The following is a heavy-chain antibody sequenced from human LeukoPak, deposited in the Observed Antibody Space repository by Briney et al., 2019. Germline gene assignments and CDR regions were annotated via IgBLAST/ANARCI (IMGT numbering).Heavy chain of an antibody. D-gene: IGHD3-10*01. Sequence: PGGSLRLSCAASGFTFRNYWMTWVRQAPGKGLEWVANMKQDGNEKYHVDSVKGRFTISRDNAKNSLYLHMNSLRAEDTAVYYCAREYFYGSGSYYNGYWGQGALVTVSS. CDR2: MKQDGNEK. CDR1: GFTFRNYW. V-gene: IGHV3-7*04. J-gene: IGHJ4*02. CDR3: AREYFYGSGSYYNGY.